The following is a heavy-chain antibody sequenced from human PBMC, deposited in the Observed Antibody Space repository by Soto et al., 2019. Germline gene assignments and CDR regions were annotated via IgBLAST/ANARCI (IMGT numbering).Heavy chain of an antibody. V-gene: IGHV3-30*18. J-gene: IGHJ6*02. CDR1: GFTFSTYG. Sequence: QVQLVESGGGVVQPGRSLRLSCAASGFTFSTYGMHWVRQAPGKGLEWVTVISYDESNKYYADSVKGRFTISRDNSKYILYLQMNSLRAEDTAVYYCAKAKYYDIMTGHAYCGTDVWGQGTTVTVSS. CDR3: AKAKYYDIMTGHAYCGTDV. D-gene: IGHD3-9*01. CDR2: ISYDESNK.